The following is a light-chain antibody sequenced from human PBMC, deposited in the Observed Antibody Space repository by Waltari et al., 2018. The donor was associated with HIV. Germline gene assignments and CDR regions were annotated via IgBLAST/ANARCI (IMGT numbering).Light chain of an antibody. J-gene: IGLJ1*01. CDR3: CSYAGSSTFYV. V-gene: IGLV2-23*02. CDR1: SSDVGSYNL. CDR2: EVS. Sequence: QSALTQPASVSGSPGQSITISCTGTSSDVGSYNLVSWYQQHPGNAPKLMIYEVSTRPSGVSNRFSGSKSGNTASLTISWLQAEDEADYYCCSYAGSSTFYVFGTGTKVTVL.